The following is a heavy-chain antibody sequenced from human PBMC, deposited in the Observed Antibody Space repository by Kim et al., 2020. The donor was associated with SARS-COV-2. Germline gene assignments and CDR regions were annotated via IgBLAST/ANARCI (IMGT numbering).Heavy chain of an antibody. CDR2: IYHSGST. CDR3: ARGDVRGDY. D-gene: IGHD3-10*01. Sequence: SETLSLTCTVSGYSISSGYYWGWIRQPPGKGLEWIGSIYHSGSTYYNPSLKSRVTISVDTSKNQFSLKLSSVTAADTAVYYCARGDVRGDYWGQGTLVTVSS. J-gene: IGHJ4*02. CDR1: GYSISSGYY. V-gene: IGHV4-38-2*02.